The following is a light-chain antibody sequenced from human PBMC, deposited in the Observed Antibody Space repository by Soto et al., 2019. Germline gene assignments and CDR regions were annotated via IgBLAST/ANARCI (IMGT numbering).Light chain of an antibody. CDR1: QSVSSY. J-gene: IGKJ5*01. V-gene: IGKV3D-15*01. CDR3: QQYNDWVT. Sequence: EIVLTQSPATLSLSPGERATLSCRASQSVSSYLAWYQQKPGQAPRLLMYGASTRATGIPARFSGSGSGTEFTLTISSLHSEDFALYYCQQYNDWVTFGQGTRLEIK. CDR2: GAS.